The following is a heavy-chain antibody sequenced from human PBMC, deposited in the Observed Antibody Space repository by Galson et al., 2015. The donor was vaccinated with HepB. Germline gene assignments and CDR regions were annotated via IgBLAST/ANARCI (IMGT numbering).Heavy chain of an antibody. Sequence: SCKASGYTFTSYGISWVRQAPGQGLEWMGWISAYNGNTNYAQKLQGRVTMTTDTSTSTAYMELRSLRSDDTAVYYCARETGWGSYDAFDIWGQGTMVTVSS. V-gene: IGHV1-18*01. J-gene: IGHJ3*02. CDR1: GYTFTSYG. CDR3: ARETGWGSYDAFDI. CDR2: ISAYNGNT. D-gene: IGHD1-26*01.